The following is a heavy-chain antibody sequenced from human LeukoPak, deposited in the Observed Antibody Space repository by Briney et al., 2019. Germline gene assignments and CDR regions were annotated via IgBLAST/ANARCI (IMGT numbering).Heavy chain of an antibody. CDR3: LSFFYVWQTYGMDAFDI. CDR2: INHGGST. D-gene: IGHD3-16*01. Sequence: KASETLSLNCALSGFSISSGYSWAWLRQPPGKGLEWIGIINHGGSTNYNPSLKSRVTISLDTPKNVFSLKLTSVTATDTAMYYYLSFFYVWQTYGMDAFDIWGRGTIVTVSS. V-gene: IGHV4-38-2*01. J-gene: IGHJ3*02. CDR1: GFSISSGYS.